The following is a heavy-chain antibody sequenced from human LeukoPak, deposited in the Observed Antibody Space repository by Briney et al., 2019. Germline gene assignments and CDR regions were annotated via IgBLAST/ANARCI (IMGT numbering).Heavy chain of an antibody. V-gene: IGHV1-69*13. CDR2: IIPIFGTA. CDR1: GGTFSNYA. Sequence: GASEKVSCKASGGTFSNYAISWVRQAPGQGLEWMGGIIPIFGTANSAQEFQGRVTITADESTSTAYMELSSLRSENTAVYYCAINYYDSSGYYLYYFDYWGQGTLVTVSS. D-gene: IGHD3-22*01. CDR3: AINYYDSSGYYLYYFDY. J-gene: IGHJ4*02.